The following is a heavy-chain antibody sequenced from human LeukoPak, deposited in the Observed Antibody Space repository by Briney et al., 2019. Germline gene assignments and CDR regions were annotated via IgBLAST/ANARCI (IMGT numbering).Heavy chain of an antibody. CDR2: ISYDGSNK. CDR3: ARDDTRDGYNYFDY. J-gene: IGHJ4*02. D-gene: IGHD5-24*01. CDR1: GFTFSSYA. V-gene: IGHV3-30-3*01. Sequence: GGSLRLSCAASGFTFSSYAMHWVRQAPGKGLEWVAVISYDGSNKYYVDSVKGRFTISRDNSKNTLYLQMNSLRAEDTAVYYCARDDTRDGYNYFDYWGQGTLVTVSS.